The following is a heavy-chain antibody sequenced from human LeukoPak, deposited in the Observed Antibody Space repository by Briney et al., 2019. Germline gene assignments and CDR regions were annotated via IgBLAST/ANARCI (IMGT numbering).Heavy chain of an antibody. CDR2: IYPGDSDT. V-gene: IGHV5-51*01. CDR1: GYSFTSYW. D-gene: IGHD2-15*01. J-gene: IGHJ4*02. CDR3: ARNTGYCSGGSCYENYFDY. Sequence: RGESLKISCKGSGYSFTSYWIGWVRQMPGKGLEWMGIIYPGDSDTRYSPSFQGQVTISADKSISTAYLQWSSLKASDTAMYYCARNTGYCSGGSCYENYFDYGGQGTLVTVSS.